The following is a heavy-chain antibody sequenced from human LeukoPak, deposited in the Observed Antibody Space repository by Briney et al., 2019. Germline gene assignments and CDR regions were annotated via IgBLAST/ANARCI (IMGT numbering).Heavy chain of an antibody. D-gene: IGHD3-16*02. CDR2: ISGSGGST. CDR3: AKVRDYDYVWGSYRYGSFDY. J-gene: IGHJ4*02. V-gene: IGHV3-23*01. CDR1: GFTFSTYG. Sequence: PGGSLRLSCAASGFTFSTYGMNWVRQAPGKGLEWVSAISGSGGSTYYADSVKGRFTISRDNSKNTLYLQMNSLRAEDTAVYYCAKVRDYDYVWGSYRYGSFDYWGQGTLVTVSS.